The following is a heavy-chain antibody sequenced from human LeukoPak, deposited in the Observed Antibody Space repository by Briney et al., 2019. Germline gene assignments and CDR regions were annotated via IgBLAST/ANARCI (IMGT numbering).Heavy chain of an antibody. CDR2: VNHSGTT. CDR1: GGSFNDYH. Sequence: SETLSLTCAIYGGSFNDYHWTWIRQPPGRGLEWIGEVNHSGTTKYNPSLKSRVTISGDTSKNQFSLKLGSLTAADTAVYYCARRPPNSANYGGPPGLDYWGQGTPVIVSP. V-gene: IGHV4-34*01. J-gene: IGHJ4*02. CDR3: ARRPPNSANYGGPPGLDY. D-gene: IGHD4-23*01.